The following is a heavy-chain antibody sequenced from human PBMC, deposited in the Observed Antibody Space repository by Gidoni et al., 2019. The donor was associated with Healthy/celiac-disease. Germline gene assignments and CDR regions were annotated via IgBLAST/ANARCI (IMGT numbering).Heavy chain of an antibody. CDR1: GGSFSGYY. V-gene: IGHV4-34*01. D-gene: IGHD2-2*01. CDR2: INHSGST. Sequence: QVQLQQWGAGLLKPSETLSLTCAVYGGSFSGYYWSWIRQPPGKGLEWIGEINHSGSTNYNPSLKSRVTISVDTSKNQFSLKLSSVTAADTAVYYCARGLVVVPAAIQGTQSNAFDIWGQGTMVTVSS. CDR3: ARGLVVVPAAIQGTQSNAFDI. J-gene: IGHJ3*02.